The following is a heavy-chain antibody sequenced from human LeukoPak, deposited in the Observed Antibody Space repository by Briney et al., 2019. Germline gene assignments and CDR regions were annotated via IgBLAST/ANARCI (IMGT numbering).Heavy chain of an antibody. CDR1: GGSISSYY. D-gene: IGHD3-10*01. CDR2: IYYSGST. J-gene: IGHJ4*02. CDR3: ARQSDYGSGSYSY. Sequence: SETLSLTCTVSGGSISSYYWSWLRQPPGKGLERIGYIYYSGSTNYNPSLKSRVTISVDTSKNQFSLKLSSVTAADTAVYYCARQSDYGSGSYSYWGQGTLVTVSS. V-gene: IGHV4-59*08.